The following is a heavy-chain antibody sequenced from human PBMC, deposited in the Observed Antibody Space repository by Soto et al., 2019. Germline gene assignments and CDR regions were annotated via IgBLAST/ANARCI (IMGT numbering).Heavy chain of an antibody. J-gene: IGHJ6*02. Sequence: GASVKVSCKASGYTFTSYGISWVRQAPGQGLEWMGWISAYNGNTNYAQKLQGRVTMTTDTSTSTAYMELRSLRSDDTAVYYCARDAPEGIAVAGNTDDYYYYYGMDVWGQGTTVTVSS. V-gene: IGHV1-18*01. CDR2: ISAYNGNT. CDR3: ARDAPEGIAVAGNTDDYYYYYGMDV. D-gene: IGHD6-19*01. CDR1: GYTFTSYG.